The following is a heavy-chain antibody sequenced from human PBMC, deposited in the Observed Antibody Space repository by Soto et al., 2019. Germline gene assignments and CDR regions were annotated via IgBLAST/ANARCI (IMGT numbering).Heavy chain of an antibody. D-gene: IGHD1-1*01. CDR3: VKDLQPGGADY. CDR1: GFTSDDYA. J-gene: IGHJ4*02. V-gene: IGHV3-9*02. CDR2: IYWYSNRV. Sequence: EVQLVESGGGLVQPGGSLRLSCVASGFTSDDYAMHWVRQVPGKGLEWVSGIYWYSNRVDYADSVKGRFTTSRDNAKNSLYLQMDYLRTEDTAFYYRVKDLQPGGADYWGQGTLVTVSS.